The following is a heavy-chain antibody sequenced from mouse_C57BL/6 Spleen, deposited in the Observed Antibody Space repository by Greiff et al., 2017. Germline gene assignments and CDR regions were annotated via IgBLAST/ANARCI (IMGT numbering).Heavy chain of an antibody. CDR2: INPNNGGT. D-gene: IGHD2-4*01. CDR1: GYTFTDYN. Sequence: VQLQQSGPELVKPGASVKMSCKASGYTFTDYNMHWVKQSHGKSLEWIGYINPNNGGTSYNQKFKGKATLTVNKSSSTAYMALRSLTSEDCAVYYCAREGDYDAYWYFDVWGTGTTVTVSS. CDR3: AREGDYDAYWYFDV. V-gene: IGHV1-22*01. J-gene: IGHJ1*03.